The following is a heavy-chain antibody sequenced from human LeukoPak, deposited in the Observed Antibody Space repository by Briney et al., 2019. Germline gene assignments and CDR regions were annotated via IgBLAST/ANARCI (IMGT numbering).Heavy chain of an antibody. Sequence: SETLSLTCTVSGGSISSYYWNWIRQPPGKGLEWIGYIYYSGSTNYNPSLKSGVTISVVTSKKQFSLKLSSVTAADTAVYYCARAYCSGGSCYLGDYWGQGTLVTVSS. CDR3: ARAYCSGGSCYLGDY. CDR1: GGSISSYY. CDR2: IYYSGST. J-gene: IGHJ4*02. V-gene: IGHV4-59*01. D-gene: IGHD2-15*01.